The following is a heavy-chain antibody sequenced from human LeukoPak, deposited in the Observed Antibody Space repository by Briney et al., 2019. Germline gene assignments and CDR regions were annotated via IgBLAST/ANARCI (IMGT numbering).Heavy chain of an antibody. CDR1: GFIFNTYG. J-gene: IGHJ4*02. Sequence: GGSLRLSCAASGFIFNTYGMHWVRQAPGKGLEWVAVILFDGSERYYADSVKGRFTTSRDNSKNSLYLQMNSLRVEDTAVYYCVRSQYYFDYWGQGTLVTVSS. CDR3: VRSQYYFDY. D-gene: IGHD3-10*01. CDR2: ILFDGSER. V-gene: IGHV3-30*03.